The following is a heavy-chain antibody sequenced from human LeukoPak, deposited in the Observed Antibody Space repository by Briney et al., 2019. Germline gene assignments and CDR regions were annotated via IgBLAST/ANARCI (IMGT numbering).Heavy chain of an antibody. J-gene: IGHJ3*02. CDR2: INHSGST. Sequence: SETLSLTCAVYGGSFSGYYWSWIRQPPGKGLEWIGEINHSGSTNYNPSLKSRVTTSVDTSKNQFSLKLSSVTAADTAVYYCARGGGNYDFWSGYYAYAFDIWGQGTMVTVSS. V-gene: IGHV4-34*01. D-gene: IGHD3-3*01. CDR1: GGSFSGYY. CDR3: ARGGGNYDFWSGYYAYAFDI.